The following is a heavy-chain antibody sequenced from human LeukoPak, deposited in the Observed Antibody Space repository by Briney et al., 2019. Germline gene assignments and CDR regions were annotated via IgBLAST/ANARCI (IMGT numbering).Heavy chain of an antibody. V-gene: IGHV4-59*01. CDR2: IYYSGST. Sequence: SETLSLTCTVSGGSISSYYWSWIRQPPGKGLEWIGHIYYSGSTNYNPSLKSRVAISVDTSKNQISLKLNSVTAADTAVYYCARDWGDHRFDYWGQGTLVTVSS. CDR3: ARDWGDHRFDY. CDR1: GGSISSYY. J-gene: IGHJ4*02. D-gene: IGHD3-16*01.